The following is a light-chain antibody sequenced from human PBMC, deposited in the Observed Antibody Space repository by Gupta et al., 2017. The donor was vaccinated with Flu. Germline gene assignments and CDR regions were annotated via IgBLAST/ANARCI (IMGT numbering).Light chain of an antibody. CDR3: QQYSNWHYT. CDR2: GAS. J-gene: IGKJ2*01. CDR1: LIIYSN. Sequence: EIVMTQSPDTLSMSPGEKATLSCRASLIIYSNLAWYQQKSGQAPRLLMSGASTRASGVPARFSGSGSGADYTLTISSLQSEDFAVYYCQQYSNWHYTFGQGTRVEIK. V-gene: IGKV3-15*01.